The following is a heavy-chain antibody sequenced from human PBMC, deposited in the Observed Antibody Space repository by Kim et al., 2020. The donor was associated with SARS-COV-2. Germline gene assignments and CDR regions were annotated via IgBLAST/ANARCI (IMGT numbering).Heavy chain of an antibody. CDR1: GGSISSGDYY. Sequence: SETLSLTCTVSGGSISSGDYYWSWIRQPPGKGLEWIGYIYYSGSTYYNPSLKSRVTISVDTSKYQLSLKLSSVTAAATAVYYCATGSFGVVITPFDPWGQGTLVTVSS. CDR2: IYYSGST. D-gene: IGHD3-3*01. CDR3: ATGSFGVVITPFDP. V-gene: IGHV4-30-4*01. J-gene: IGHJ5*02.